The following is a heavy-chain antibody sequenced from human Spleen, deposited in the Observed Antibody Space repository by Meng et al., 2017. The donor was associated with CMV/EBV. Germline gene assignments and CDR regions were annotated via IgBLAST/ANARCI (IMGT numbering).Heavy chain of an antibody. CDR3: ARRGTSGSVRHFGY. Sequence: ESLKISCAASGFTFSDCYMSLIRQPPGKGLEWIGEINHSGSTNYNPSLKSRVTISVDTSKNQFSLKLSSVTAADTAVYYCARRGTSGSVRHFGYWGQGTLVTVSS. V-gene: IGHV4-34*01. J-gene: IGHJ4*02. CDR1: GFTFSDCY. CDR2: INHSGST. D-gene: IGHD1-14*01.